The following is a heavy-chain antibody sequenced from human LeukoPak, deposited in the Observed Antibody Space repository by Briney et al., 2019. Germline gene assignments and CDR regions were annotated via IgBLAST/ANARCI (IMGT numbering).Heavy chain of an antibody. V-gene: IGHV1-18*01. Sequence: ASVKVSCKASGYTFTKFGISWVRQAPGQEFEWMGWISPYNDNTNYAKKFQGRVTLTTDTSTSTAYMELRGLTSDDTAVYYCAREPSGLPFDYWGLGTLVTVSS. CDR3: AREPSGLPFDY. CDR2: ISPYNDNT. D-gene: IGHD6-25*01. J-gene: IGHJ4*02. CDR1: GYTFTKFG.